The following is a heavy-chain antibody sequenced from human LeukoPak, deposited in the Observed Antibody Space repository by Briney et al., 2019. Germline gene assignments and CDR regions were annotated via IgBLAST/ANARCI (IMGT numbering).Heavy chain of an antibody. J-gene: IGHJ4*02. CDR2: ISSSSSYI. CDR1: GFTFSSYS. D-gene: IGHD4-23*01. Sequence: GGSLRLSCAASGFTFSSYSMNWVRQAPGKGLEWVSSISSSSSYIYYADSVKGRFTISRDNAKNSLYLQMNSLRAEGTAVYYCARDSPQPVGGSQNDYWGQGTLVTVSS. V-gene: IGHV3-21*01. CDR3: ARDSPQPVGGSQNDY.